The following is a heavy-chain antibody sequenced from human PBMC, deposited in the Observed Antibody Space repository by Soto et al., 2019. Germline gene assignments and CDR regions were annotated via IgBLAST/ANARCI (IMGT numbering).Heavy chain of an antibody. D-gene: IGHD2-15*01. CDR2: IIPMFAAT. V-gene: IGHV1-69*01. Sequence: QVQLAQSGAEMTKPGSSVKASCRASGGSFSDFAFSWLRQAPGQGLEWMGGIIPMFAATKYAQRLQDRVTITADESTNTVYLALNSLTSEDTAIYYCARGAIVAVPAALSSYHDYTNYRFDSWGQGTLVTVSS. CDR3: ARGAIVAVPAALSSYHDYTNYRFDS. CDR1: GGSFSDFA. J-gene: IGHJ4*02.